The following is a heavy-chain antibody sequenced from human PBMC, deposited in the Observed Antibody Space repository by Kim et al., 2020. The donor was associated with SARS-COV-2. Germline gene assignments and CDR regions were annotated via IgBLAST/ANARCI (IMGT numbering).Heavy chain of an antibody. Sequence: STSYADSVKGRFTISRDNAKNTLYLQMNSLRAEDTAVYYCARDDFYYFDYWGQGTLVTVSS. CDR2: ST. V-gene: IGHV3-74*01. CDR3: ARDDFYYFDY. D-gene: IGHD2-21*01. J-gene: IGHJ4*02.